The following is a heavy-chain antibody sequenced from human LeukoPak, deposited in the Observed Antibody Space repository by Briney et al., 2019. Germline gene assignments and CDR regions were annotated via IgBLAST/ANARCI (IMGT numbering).Heavy chain of an antibody. J-gene: IGHJ4*02. CDR2: IYYSGST. D-gene: IGHD3-22*01. V-gene: IGHV4-31*03. CDR1: GGSISSDNYY. Sequence: SQTLSLTCTVSGGSISSDNYYWSWICQHPGKGLEWIGYIYYSGSTNYNPSLKSRVTISVDTSKNQFSLNLSSVTAADTAVYYCARGRWDTSGYYTDYWGQGTLATVSS. CDR3: ARGRWDTSGYYTDY.